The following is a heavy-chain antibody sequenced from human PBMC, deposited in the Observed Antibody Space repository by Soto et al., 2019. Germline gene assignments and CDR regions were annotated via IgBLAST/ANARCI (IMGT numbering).Heavy chain of an antibody. CDR2: ISAYNGNT. V-gene: IGHV1-18*01. J-gene: IGHJ5*02. D-gene: IGHD3-22*01. Sequence: QVQLVQSGAEVKKPGASVKVSCKASGYTFTSYGISWVRQAPGQGLEWMGWISAYNGNTNYAQKLQGRVTMTTDTSTSTAYMELRSLRSDDTAVYYCAGGSMIASRGPYNWFDPWGQGTLVTVSS. CDR3: AGGSMIASRGPYNWFDP. CDR1: GYTFTSYG.